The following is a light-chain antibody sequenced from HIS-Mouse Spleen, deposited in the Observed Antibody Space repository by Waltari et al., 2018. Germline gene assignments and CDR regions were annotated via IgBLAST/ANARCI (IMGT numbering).Light chain of an antibody. J-gene: IGKJ1*01. CDR2: AAY. V-gene: IGKV1-39*01. CDR1: QSISSY. CDR3: QQSYSTPPT. Sequence: DIQMTQSPSSLSASVGDRVPITCRASQSISSYLNWYQQKPGKAPKLLIYAAYSLQSGVPSRFSGSGSGTDFTLTISSLQPEDFATYYCQQSYSTPPTFGQGTKVEIK.